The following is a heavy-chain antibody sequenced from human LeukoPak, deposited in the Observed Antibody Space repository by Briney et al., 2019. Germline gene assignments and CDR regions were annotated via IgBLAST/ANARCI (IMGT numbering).Heavy chain of an antibody. J-gene: IGHJ6*03. Sequence: ASVKVSCKASGYTFTGYYMHWVRQAPGQGLEWMGWINPNSGGTNYAQKFQGRVTMTRDTSISTAYMELSRLRSDDTAVYYCARDNKRTNYYYYMDVWGRGTTVTVSS. CDR1: GYTFTGYY. CDR2: INPNSGGT. D-gene: IGHD2/OR15-2a*01. CDR3: ARDNKRTNYYYYMDV. V-gene: IGHV1-2*02.